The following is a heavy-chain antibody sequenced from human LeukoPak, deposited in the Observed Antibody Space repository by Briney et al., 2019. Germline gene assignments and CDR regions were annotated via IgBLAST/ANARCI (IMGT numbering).Heavy chain of an antibody. CDR1: GVTFNSYS. J-gene: IGHJ4*02. CDR2: ISGSGSIT. CDR3: AKDPGGIATRTFDY. Sequence: GGSLRLSCAASGVTFNSYSMSWGRQAPRKGLERVSVISGSGSITFYADSVKGRFTISRDNSKNTLYLQMDSLRAEDTAVYHCAKDPGGIATRTFDYWGQGTLVTVSS. D-gene: IGHD6-6*01. V-gene: IGHV3-23*01.